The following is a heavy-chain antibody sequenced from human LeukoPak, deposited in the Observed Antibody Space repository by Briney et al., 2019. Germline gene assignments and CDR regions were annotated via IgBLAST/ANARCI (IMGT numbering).Heavy chain of an antibody. Sequence: SETLSLTCTVSGGSISGDNYYWSWIRQPAGKGLEWIGRIYTSGSTNYNPSLKSRVTISVDTSRNHFSLRLSSVTAADTAVYYCARDSCSSTTCYLNWGQGTLVTVSS. CDR3: ARDSCSSTTCYLN. CDR1: GGSISGDNYY. J-gene: IGHJ4*02. CDR2: IYTSGST. V-gene: IGHV4-61*02. D-gene: IGHD2-2*01.